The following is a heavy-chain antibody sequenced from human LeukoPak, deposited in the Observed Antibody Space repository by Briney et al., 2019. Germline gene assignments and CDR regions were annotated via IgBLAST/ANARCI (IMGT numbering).Heavy chain of an antibody. CDR3: AKSIVNSYGFRAFDI. CDR1: GFTFSSYA. D-gene: IGHD5-18*01. J-gene: IGHJ3*02. Sequence: GGSLRLSCAASGFTFSSYALNWVRQAPGKGLEWLSTISGGTTNTNYADSVNGRFTISRDNSKNTLYLQMNSLRVDDTAVYYCAKSIVNSYGFRAFDIWGRGTMVTVSS. V-gene: IGHV3-23*01. CDR2: ISGGTTNT.